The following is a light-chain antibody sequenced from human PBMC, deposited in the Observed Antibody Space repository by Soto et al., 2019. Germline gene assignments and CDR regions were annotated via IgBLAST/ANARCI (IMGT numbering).Light chain of an antibody. CDR3: QQSEITPPT. Sequence: DIVMTQSPDSLAVSLGERATINCKSSQSVLYSSNNKNYLAWYQQRPGQPPKLLIYWASTRESGVPDRFSGSGSVTDFTLTITSLQAEDVAVYYCQQSEITPPTFGQGTKLEIK. J-gene: IGKJ2*01. CDR1: QSVLYSSNNKNY. CDR2: WAS. V-gene: IGKV4-1*01.